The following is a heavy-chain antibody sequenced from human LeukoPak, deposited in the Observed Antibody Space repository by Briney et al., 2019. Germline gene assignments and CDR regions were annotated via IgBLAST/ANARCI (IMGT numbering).Heavy chain of an antibody. CDR1: GGSISSYY. V-gene: IGHV4-4*07. CDR3: AREYGRITMVRGVRRYFDY. Sequence: PSETLSLTCTVSGGSISSYYWSWIRQPAGKGLEWIGRIYTSGSTNYNPSLKSRVTMSVDTSKNQSSLKLSSVTAADTAVYYCAREYGRITMVRGVRRYFDYWGQGTLVTVSS. CDR2: IYTSGST. D-gene: IGHD3-10*01. J-gene: IGHJ4*02.